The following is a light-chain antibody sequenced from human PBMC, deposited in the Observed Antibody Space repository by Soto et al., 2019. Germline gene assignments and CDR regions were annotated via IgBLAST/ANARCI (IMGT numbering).Light chain of an antibody. V-gene: IGLV2-11*01. CDR2: DVT. Sequence: QSALTQPRSVSGSPGQSVTITCTGTSSDVGGYNYVSWYQQHAGKAPKLIIYDVTKRPSGVPDRISGSKSGNTASLIISGLHADDEAAYYCCSFAGIPAGVFGTGTQLTVL. CDR3: CSFAGIPAGV. CDR1: SSDVGGYNY. J-gene: IGLJ1*01.